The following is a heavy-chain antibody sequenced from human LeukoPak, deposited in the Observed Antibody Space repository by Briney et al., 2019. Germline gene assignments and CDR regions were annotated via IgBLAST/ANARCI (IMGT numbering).Heavy chain of an antibody. CDR1: GNSFTSYW. D-gene: IGHD4-17*01. CDR3: ARQGVTNAFDI. V-gene: IGHV5-51*01. CDR2: IYPGDSDT. Sequence: GESLKISCKGSGNSFTSYWIGWVRLMPGEGLEWMGIIYPGDSDTRYSPSFQGQVTISADKSISTAYLQWSSLKASDTAMYYCARQGVTNAFDIWGQGTMATVSS. J-gene: IGHJ3*02.